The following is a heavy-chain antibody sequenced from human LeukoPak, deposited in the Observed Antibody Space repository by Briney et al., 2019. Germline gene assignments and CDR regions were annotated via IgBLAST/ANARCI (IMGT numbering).Heavy chain of an antibody. D-gene: IGHD4-11*01. Sequence: SETLSLTCAVYSGSFSGCYWSWLRRPPGKGLEWIGEIKDSGRSKYIPSLKSRVTVSVDTSKNQFSLKLNSVTAADTAVYFCARGGLNSNYFDSWGRGTLVTVSS. CDR3: ARGGLNSNYFDS. V-gene: IGHV4-34*01. CDR2: IKDSGRS. J-gene: IGHJ4*02. CDR1: SGSFSGCY.